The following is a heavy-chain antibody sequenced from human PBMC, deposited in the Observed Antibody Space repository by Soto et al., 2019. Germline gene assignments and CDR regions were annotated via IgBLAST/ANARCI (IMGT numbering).Heavy chain of an antibody. D-gene: IGHD6-19*01. V-gene: IGHV3-30*18. CDR3: AKGGRQLLVTSDFNS. CDR2: VSHDGRNT. Sequence: VQLVESGGGVVQPGRSLRLSCAASGFTFRDYAMHWVRQAPGKGLEWVAVVSHDGRNTHYADSVKGRFTISRDSSKNTVSLAITSLRAEDTAVYYCAKGGRQLLVTSDFNSWGQGAVVTVSS. J-gene: IGHJ4*02. CDR1: GFTFRDYA.